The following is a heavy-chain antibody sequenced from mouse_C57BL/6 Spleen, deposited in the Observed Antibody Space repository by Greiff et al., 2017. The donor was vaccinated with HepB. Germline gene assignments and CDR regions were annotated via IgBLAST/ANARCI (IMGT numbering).Heavy chain of an antibody. V-gene: IGHV3-6*01. J-gene: IGHJ4*01. D-gene: IGHD2-4*01. Sequence: EVQRVESGPGLVKPSQSLSLTCSVTGYSITSGYYWNWIRQFPGNKLEWMGYISYDGSNNYNPSLKNRISITRDTSKNQFFLKLNSVTTEDTATYYCARGDYYYAMDYWGQGTSFTVSS. CDR2: ISYDGSN. CDR1: GYSITSGYY. CDR3: ARGDYYYAMDY.